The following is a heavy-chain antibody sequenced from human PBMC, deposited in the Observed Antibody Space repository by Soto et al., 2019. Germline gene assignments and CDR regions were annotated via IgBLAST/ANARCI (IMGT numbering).Heavy chain of an antibody. J-gene: IGHJ4*02. Sequence: SVKLSCKASGYTFTSYDINWVRQAPGLGLEWMGRVNPILSMSNYAQKFQGRVTMTADKSTSTAYMELCSLRSEDTAFYYCATSYGSGYRAFDYWGQGALVTVSS. CDR3: ATSYGSGYRAFDY. D-gene: IGHD3-10*01. CDR1: GYTFTSYD. CDR2: VNPILSMS. V-gene: IGHV1-69*04.